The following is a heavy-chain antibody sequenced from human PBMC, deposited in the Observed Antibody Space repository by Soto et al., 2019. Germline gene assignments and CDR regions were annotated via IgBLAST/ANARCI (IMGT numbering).Heavy chain of an antibody. J-gene: IGHJ4*02. CDR2: IYSGGST. D-gene: IGHD6-13*01. CDR1: GFTVSSNY. Sequence: GGSLRLSCAASGFTVSSNYMSWVRQAPGKGLEWVSVIYSGGSTYYDDSLKGRFTISRDNSKNTLYLQMNSLTAEDTAVYYWARAAYSSSLYYFDYWGQGTLVTVSS. CDR3: ARAAYSSSLYYFDY. V-gene: IGHV3-53*01.